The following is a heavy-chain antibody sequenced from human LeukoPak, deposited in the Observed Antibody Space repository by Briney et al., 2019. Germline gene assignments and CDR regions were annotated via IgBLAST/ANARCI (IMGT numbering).Heavy chain of an antibody. CDR3: ARGSTFYYGSGSYYYNY. Sequence: SETLSLTCAVYGGSFSYYSWSWIRQPPGKGLEWIGEINHSGSTKYNPSLKGRITISVDTSKNQFSLKVTSVTAADTAVYYCARGSTFYYGSGSYYYNYWGQGTLVTVSS. J-gene: IGHJ4*02. CDR2: INHSGST. V-gene: IGHV4-34*01. CDR1: GGSFSYYS. D-gene: IGHD3-10*01.